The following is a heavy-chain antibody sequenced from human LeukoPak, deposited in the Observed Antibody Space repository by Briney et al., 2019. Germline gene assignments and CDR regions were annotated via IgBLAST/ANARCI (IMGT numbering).Heavy chain of an antibody. Sequence: GGSLKLSCAASGFTFSGSAMHWVRQASGKGLEWVGRIRSKANSYAPAYAASVKGRFSISRDDSKNTAYLQMNSLKTEDTAVYYCTFLLPPLGPWGQGTLVTVSS. D-gene: IGHD3-16*01. CDR3: TFLLPPLGP. V-gene: IGHV3-73*01. J-gene: IGHJ5*02. CDR2: IRSKANSYAP. CDR1: GFTFSGSA.